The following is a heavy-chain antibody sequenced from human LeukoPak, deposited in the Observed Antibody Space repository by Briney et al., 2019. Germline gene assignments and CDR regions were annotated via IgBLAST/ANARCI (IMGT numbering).Heavy chain of an antibody. V-gene: IGHV1-18*01. CDR2: ISAYNGNT. D-gene: IGHD6-6*01. CDR3: AAGLIAARRALDY. CDR1: GYTFTSYG. Sequence: VASVKVSCKASGYTFTSYGISWVRQAPGQGLEWMGWISAYNGNTNYAQKLQGRVTMTRDTSISTAYMDLSSLISDDTAVYYCAAGLIAARRALDYWGQGTLVPVSS. J-gene: IGHJ4*02.